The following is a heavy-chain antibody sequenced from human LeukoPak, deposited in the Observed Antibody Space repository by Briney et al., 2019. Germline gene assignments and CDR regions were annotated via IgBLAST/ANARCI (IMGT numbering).Heavy chain of an antibody. CDR2: MNPNSGNT. CDR3: ATKRRILGYCSSTSCDGPFDP. V-gene: IGHV1-8*01. Sequence: ASVKVSCKASGYTFSSYDINWVRQSTGQGLEWMGWMNPNSGNTGYAQKFQGRVTMTTISSVSTAYMELSSLTSEDTAVYYCATKRRILGYCSSTSCDGPFDPWGQGTLVTVSS. CDR1: GYTFSSYD. J-gene: IGHJ5*02. D-gene: IGHD2-2*01.